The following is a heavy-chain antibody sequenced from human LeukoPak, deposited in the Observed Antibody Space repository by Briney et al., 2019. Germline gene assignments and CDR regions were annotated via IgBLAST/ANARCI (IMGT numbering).Heavy chain of an antibody. J-gene: IGHJ4*02. V-gene: IGHV1-18*01. CDR1: GYTFTSYG. D-gene: IGHD6-6*01. CDR2: ISAYNGNT. Sequence: ASVKVSCKASGYTFTSYGISWVRQAPGQGLEWMGWISAYNGNTNYAQKLQGRVTMTTDTSTSTAYMELRSLRSDDTAVYYCAIYSSSSFTLWYFDYWGQGTLVTVSS. CDR3: AIYSSSSFTLWYFDY.